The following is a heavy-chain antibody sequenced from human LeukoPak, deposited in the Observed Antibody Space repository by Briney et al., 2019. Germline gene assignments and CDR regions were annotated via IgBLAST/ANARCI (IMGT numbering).Heavy chain of an antibody. CDR2: INNRGRDT. CDR3: ARGSYGPDI. J-gene: IGHJ3*02. V-gene: IGHV3-74*01. Sequence: GGSLRLSCAASGFTFSSHWMHWVRQAPGRGLLWVSRINNRGRDTTYADFVEGRFTISRDNAKNMLYLQMNSLRAEDTAVYYCARGSYGPDIWGQGTMVTVSS. CDR1: GFTFSSHW. D-gene: IGHD3-16*01.